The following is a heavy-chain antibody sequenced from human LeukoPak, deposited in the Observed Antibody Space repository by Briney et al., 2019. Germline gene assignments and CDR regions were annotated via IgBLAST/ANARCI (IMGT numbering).Heavy chain of an antibody. CDR1: GYSIGSDFY. CDR2: IYRSGNT. J-gene: IGHJ5*02. D-gene: IGHD2-21*01. CDR3: ARHSVASPSDA. Sequence: PSETLSLTCIVSGYSIGSDFYWGWIRQPPGKGLGWIASIYRSGNTYSNSSLKSRVRMSIDTSKNHFSLRLTSVTAADTAVYYCARHSVASPSDAWGPGTLVTVSS. V-gene: IGHV4-38-2*02.